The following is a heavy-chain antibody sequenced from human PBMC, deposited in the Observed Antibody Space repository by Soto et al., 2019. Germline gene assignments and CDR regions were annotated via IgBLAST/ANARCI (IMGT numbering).Heavy chain of an antibody. V-gene: IGHV5-51*01. J-gene: IGHJ6*02. CDR3: ASSYYYGSGSYYMYYYYGMDV. D-gene: IGHD3-10*01. Sequence: PGESLKISCKGSGYSFTSYWIGWVRQMPGKGLEWMGIIYPGDSDTRYSPSFQGQVTISADKSISTAYLQWSSLKASDTAMYYCASSYYYGSGSYYMYYYYGMDVWGQGTTVTVSS. CDR2: IYPGDSDT. CDR1: GYSFTSYW.